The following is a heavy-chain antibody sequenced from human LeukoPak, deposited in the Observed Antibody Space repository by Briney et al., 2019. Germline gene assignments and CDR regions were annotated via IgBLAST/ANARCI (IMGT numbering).Heavy chain of an antibody. CDR1: GGSISSYY. J-gene: IGHJ6*04. CDR2: IYYSGST. V-gene: IGHV4-59*01. Sequence: SETLSLTCTVSGGSISSYYWSWIRRPPGKGLEWIGYIYYSGSTNYNPSLKSRVTISVDTSKNQFSLKLSSVTAADTAVYYCARVEGVGLLWFGEFPYGMDVWGKGTTVTVSS. CDR3: ARVEGVGLLWFGEFPYGMDV. D-gene: IGHD3-10*01.